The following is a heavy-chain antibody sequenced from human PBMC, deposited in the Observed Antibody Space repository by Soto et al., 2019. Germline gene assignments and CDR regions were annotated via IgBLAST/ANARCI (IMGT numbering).Heavy chain of an antibody. Sequence: VGCMRLSCVASGFTFGLFDMDCVRHTPGKGLGWVSYISSRSTTIYYADSLKGRLTISRDNARISLYLKTKSLRDEDTAVYYCAGDASGYPHSLSWGQGTLVPV. V-gene: IGHV3-48*02. CDR2: ISSRSTTI. D-gene: IGHD3-22*01. CDR3: AGDASGYPHSLS. J-gene: IGHJ4*02. CDR1: GFTFGLFD.